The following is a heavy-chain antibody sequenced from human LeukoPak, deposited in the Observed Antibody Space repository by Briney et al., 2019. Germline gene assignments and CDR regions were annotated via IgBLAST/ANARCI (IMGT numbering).Heavy chain of an antibody. J-gene: IGHJ4*02. D-gene: IGHD3-10*01. CDR1: GYTFTSYA. CDR3: ARGGSGTVNLLDY. V-gene: IGHV1-3*01. CDR2: INAGNGNT. Sequence: ASVKVSCKASGYTFTSYAMHWVRQAPGQRLEWMGRINAGNGNTEYSQKFQGRVTITRDTSASTAYMELSSLRSEDTAVYYCARGGSGTVNLLDYWGQGTLVTVSS.